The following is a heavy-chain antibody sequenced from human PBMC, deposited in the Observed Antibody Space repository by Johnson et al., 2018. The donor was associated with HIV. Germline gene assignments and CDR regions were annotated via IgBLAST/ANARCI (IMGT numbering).Heavy chain of an antibody. Sequence: VQLVESGGGLVQPGGSLGLSCAASGFTFSNYWMSWVRQAPGKGLEWVANIKQDGSEKYYVDSVKGRFTISRDNAKNSLYLQMNSLRAEDTAMYYCARDLRVGAIDAFDIWGQGTMVTVSS. D-gene: IGHD1-26*01. CDR2: IKQDGSEK. J-gene: IGHJ3*02. CDR1: GFTFSNYW. CDR3: ARDLRVGAIDAFDI. V-gene: IGHV3-7*05.